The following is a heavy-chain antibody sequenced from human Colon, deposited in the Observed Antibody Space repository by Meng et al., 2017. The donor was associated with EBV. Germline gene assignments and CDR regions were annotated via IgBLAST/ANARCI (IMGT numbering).Heavy chain of an antibody. D-gene: IGHD6-19*01. CDR1: GGAVSRGGYF. J-gene: IGHJ4*02. V-gene: IGHV4-31*02. CDR3: ARVSSGWDYFDY. Sequence: VQLQESGPGPGKPSQTLSLTWTVPGGAVSRGGYFLTLIRQHPGKGLEWVGHIYYSGITFYNPSLKRRVIISIDTSKNQFSLNLRSVTAADTAVYYCARVSSGWDYFDYWGQGTLVTVSS. CDR2: IYYSGIT.